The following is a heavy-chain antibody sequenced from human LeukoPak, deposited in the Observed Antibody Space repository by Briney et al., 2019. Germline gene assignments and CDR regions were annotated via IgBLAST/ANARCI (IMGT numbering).Heavy chain of an antibody. Sequence: PGGSLRLSCAASGFTFSSYEMNWVRQAPGKGLEWGSHISSTGKTIYYADSVKGRFTISRDNAKNSLYLQMNSLRAEDTAVYYCARALYSNGPEGYWGQGTLVTVSS. CDR3: ARALYSNGPEGY. V-gene: IGHV3-48*03. CDR2: ISSTGKTI. D-gene: IGHD6-19*01. J-gene: IGHJ4*02. CDR1: GFTFSSYE.